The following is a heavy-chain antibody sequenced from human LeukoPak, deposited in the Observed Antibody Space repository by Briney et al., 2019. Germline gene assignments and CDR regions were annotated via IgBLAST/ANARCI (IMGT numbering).Heavy chain of an antibody. V-gene: IGHV1-46*01. CDR1: GYTFISYY. CDR2: VNPSGGST. Sequence: ASVKVSCKASGYTFISYYMHWVRQAPGQGLEWMGIVNPSGGSTSYAQKFQGRVTMTRDTSTSTAYMELSSLRSEDTAVYYCARVRVGSWYYFDYWGQGTLVTVSS. D-gene: IGHD6-13*01. CDR3: ARVRVGSWYYFDY. J-gene: IGHJ4*02.